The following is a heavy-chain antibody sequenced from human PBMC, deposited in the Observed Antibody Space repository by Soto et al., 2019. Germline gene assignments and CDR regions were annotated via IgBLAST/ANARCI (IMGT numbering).Heavy chain of an antibody. J-gene: IGHJ4*02. Sequence: EVQLVESGGGLVQPGGSLRLSCAASGFTFSTYWMHWVRQAPGKGLAWVSRIINDGSNTNYADSVKGRFTISRDNAKNTLYLQMTSLRAEDTAVYYCARGTRVGGFGALQYWGQGALVTVSS. CDR2: IINDGSNT. CDR1: GFTFSTYW. V-gene: IGHV3-74*01. D-gene: IGHD3-10*01. CDR3: ARGTRVGGFGALQY.